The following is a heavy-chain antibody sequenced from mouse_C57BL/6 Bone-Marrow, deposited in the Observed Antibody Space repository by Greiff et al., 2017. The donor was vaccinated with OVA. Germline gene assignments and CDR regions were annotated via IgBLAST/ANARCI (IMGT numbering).Heavy chain of an antibody. CDR2: INPSTGGT. J-gene: IGHJ2*01. CDR3: ARENYYGSGDY. CDR1: GYSFTGYY. V-gene: IGHV1-42*01. Sequence: VQLQQSGPELVKPGASVKISCKASGYSFTGYYMNWVKQSPEKSLEWIGEINPSTGGTTYNQKFKAKATLTVDKSSSTAYMQLKSLTSEDSAVYCCARENYYGSGDYWGQGTTLTVSS. D-gene: IGHD1-1*01.